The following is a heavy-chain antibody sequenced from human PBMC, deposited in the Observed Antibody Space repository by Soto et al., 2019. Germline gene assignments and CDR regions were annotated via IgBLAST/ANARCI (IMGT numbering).Heavy chain of an antibody. CDR2: ISAYNGNT. D-gene: IGHD3-22*01. J-gene: IGHJ1*01. CDR3: ARAVDYYDSSGYYTHEYFQH. Sequence: ASVKVSCKASVYTFTSYGISWLRLAPGQGLEWMGWISAYNGNTNYAQKIQGRVTMTTDTSTSTAYMELRSLRSDDTAVYYCARAVDYYDSSGYYTHEYFQHWGQGTLVTVSS. CDR1: VYTFTSYG. V-gene: IGHV1-18*01.